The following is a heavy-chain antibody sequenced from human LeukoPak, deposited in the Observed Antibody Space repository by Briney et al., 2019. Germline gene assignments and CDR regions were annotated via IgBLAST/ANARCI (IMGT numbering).Heavy chain of an antibody. Sequence: GGSLRLSCAASGFTVSSHDMSWVRQAPGKGLEWVSVIYMGGTTYYADSVKGRFTISRDNSKSTLYLQMNSLRAEDTAVYYCGRYYVMDVWGQGTSVTVSS. J-gene: IGHJ6*02. CDR1: GFTVSSHD. V-gene: IGHV3-53*01. CDR3: GRYYVMDV. CDR2: IYMGGTT.